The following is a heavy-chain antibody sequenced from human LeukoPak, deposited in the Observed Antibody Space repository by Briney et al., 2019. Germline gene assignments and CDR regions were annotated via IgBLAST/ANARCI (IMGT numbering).Heavy chain of an antibody. CDR2: IYYSGST. CDR1: GGSISSYY. V-gene: IGHV4-59*12. Sequence: SAPLPLSCPFSGGSISSYYRSWIRQPPGEGLEWIGYIYYSGSTNYNPSLKSRVTISVDTSKNQFSLKLSSVTAADTAVYYCAREVGATTAIDYWGQGTLVTVSS. D-gene: IGHD1-26*01. J-gene: IGHJ4*02. CDR3: AREVGATTAIDY.